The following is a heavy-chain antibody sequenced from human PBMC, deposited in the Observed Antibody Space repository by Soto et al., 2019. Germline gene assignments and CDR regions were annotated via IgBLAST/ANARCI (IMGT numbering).Heavy chain of an antibody. CDR1: DEIFNTYW. Sequence: DVQLVQSGGEVKEPGASLRISCQTSDEIFNTYWITWVRQMPGRGLEWVGRIDPSDSYTTYNPSLKGHVILSVDKSMNTAYVQWTSLRASDTAMYFCGRDFGSGHADVWGQGTLVTVSS. CDR3: GRDFGSGHADV. D-gene: IGHD1-26*01. J-gene: IGHJ1*01. V-gene: IGHV5-10-1*03. CDR2: IDPSDSYT.